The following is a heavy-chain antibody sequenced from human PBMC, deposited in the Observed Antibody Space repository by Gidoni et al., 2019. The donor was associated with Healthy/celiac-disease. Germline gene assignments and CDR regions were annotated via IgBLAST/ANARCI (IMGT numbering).Heavy chain of an antibody. J-gene: IGHJ6*02. Sequence: ELQLVESGGGLVQPGGSLRRSCAASGFTFSSYWMYWVRQAPGKGLVWVSRSNSDGSSTSYADSVKGRFTISRDNAKNTLYLQMNSLRAEDTAVYYCARDGIAAAGWDYYYGIDVWGQGTTVTVSS. CDR2: SNSDGSST. V-gene: IGHV3-74*01. CDR1: GFTFSSYW. D-gene: IGHD6-13*01. CDR3: ARDGIAAAGWDYYYGIDV.